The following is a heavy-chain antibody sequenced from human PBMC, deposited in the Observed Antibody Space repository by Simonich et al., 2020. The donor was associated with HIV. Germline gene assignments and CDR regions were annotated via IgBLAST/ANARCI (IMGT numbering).Heavy chain of an antibody. CDR1: GYTFTSYY. CDR2: IYPSGGST. D-gene: IGHD6-6*01. V-gene: IGHV1-46*01. CDR3: AREGAARPGFDY. Sequence: QVQLVQSGAEVKKPGASVKFSCKASGYTFTSYYIHWVRQAPGQGLEWMVIIYPSGGSTSYAQKFRGRVTMTSDTSTSTGYMELSSLRSEDTAVYYCAREGAARPGFDYWGQGTLVTVSS. J-gene: IGHJ4*02.